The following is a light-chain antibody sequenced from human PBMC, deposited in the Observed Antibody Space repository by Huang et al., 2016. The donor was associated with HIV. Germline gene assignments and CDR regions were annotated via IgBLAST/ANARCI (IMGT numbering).Light chain of an antibody. CDR2: GAS. V-gene: IGKV1-39*01. Sequence: DIQMTQSPSSLSASVGDTVTITCRASRSINSHLNWYKQRPGRAPTLLIYGASNLQSGVPARFLGIGSATDYTLRISSLQPEDFSTYFCQQSYSSHTFGQGTRLEIK. CDR3: QQSYSSHT. CDR1: RSINSH. J-gene: IGKJ5*01.